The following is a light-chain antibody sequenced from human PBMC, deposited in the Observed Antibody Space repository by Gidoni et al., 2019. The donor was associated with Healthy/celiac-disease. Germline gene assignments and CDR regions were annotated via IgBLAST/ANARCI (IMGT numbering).Light chain of an antibody. CDR1: QSFSSY. J-gene: IGKJ2*01. CDR2: DAS. Sequence: EIVLTQSPATLSLSPGERATLSFRASQSFSSYLAWYQQKPGQAPMLLIYDASNRATGIPARFSCSGSGTDFTLTIISLEPEDFAVYYCQQRSNWPPYTFGQGTKLEIK. V-gene: IGKV3-11*01. CDR3: QQRSNWPPYT.